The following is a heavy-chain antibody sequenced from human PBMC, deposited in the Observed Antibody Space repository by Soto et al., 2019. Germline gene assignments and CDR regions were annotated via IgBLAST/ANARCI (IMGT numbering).Heavy chain of an antibody. CDR2: IIPIFGRA. CDR3: ARNVMSGWDNYSFYGIGV. Sequence: SVKVSCKASGGTFSSYSISWVRQAPGQGLEWMGGIIPIFGRANYAQKLQGRVTITADESMSTAYMELSSLRSEDTAVYYCARNVMSGWDNYSFYGIGVWGQGTTVTVSS. V-gene: IGHV1-69*13. CDR1: GGTFSSYS. J-gene: IGHJ6*02. D-gene: IGHD6-19*01.